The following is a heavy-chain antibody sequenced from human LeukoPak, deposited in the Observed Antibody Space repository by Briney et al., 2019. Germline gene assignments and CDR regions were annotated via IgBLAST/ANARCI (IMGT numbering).Heavy chain of an antibody. D-gene: IGHD1-26*01. J-gene: IGHJ3*02. CDR2: ISSSNSYI. V-gene: IGHV3-21*01. Sequence: GGSLRLSCAASGFTFNNAWMTWVRQAPGKGLEWVSSISSSNSYIYYADSVKGRFTISRDNAKNSLYLQMNSLRAEDTAVYYCARTVGATRGGAFDIWGQGTMVTVSS. CDR1: GFTFNNAW. CDR3: ARTVGATRGGAFDI.